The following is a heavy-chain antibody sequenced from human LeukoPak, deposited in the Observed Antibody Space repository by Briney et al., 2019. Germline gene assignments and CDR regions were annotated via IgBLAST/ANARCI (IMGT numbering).Heavy chain of an antibody. D-gene: IGHD3-3*01. J-gene: IGHJ5*02. V-gene: IGHV1-69*05. CDR2: IIPIFGTA. Sequence: ASVKVSCKAPGGTSSSYAISWVGQAPGQGLEWMGGIIPIFGTANYAQKFQGRVTITTDESTSTAYMELSSLRSEDTAVYYCARGAIFGVVRELNPWGQGTLVTVSS. CDR1: GGTSSSYA. CDR3: ARGAIFGVVRELNP.